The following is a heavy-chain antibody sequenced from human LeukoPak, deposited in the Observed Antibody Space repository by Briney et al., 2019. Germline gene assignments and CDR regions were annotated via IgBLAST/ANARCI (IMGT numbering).Heavy chain of an antibody. CDR3: ALTGEGPPYWEFDY. V-gene: IGHV3-11*01. CDR1: GGSISSSSYY. D-gene: IGHD1-14*01. CDR2: ISSSGSTI. Sequence: LSLTCTVSGGSISSSSYYWGWIRQPPGKGLEWVSYISSSGSTIYYADSVKGRFTISRDNAKNSLYLQMNSLRAEDTAVYYCALTGEGPPYWEFDYWGQGTLVTVSS. J-gene: IGHJ4*02.